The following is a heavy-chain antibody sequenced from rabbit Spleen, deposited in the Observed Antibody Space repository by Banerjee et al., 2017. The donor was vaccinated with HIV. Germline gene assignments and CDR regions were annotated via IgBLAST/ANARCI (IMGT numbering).Heavy chain of an antibody. CDR2: IYGGDGSST. Sequence: QQQLVESGGGLVKPEGSLTLTCTASGFSFSNKYWMNWVCQAPGKGLEWIGCIYGGDGSSTAYANWAKGRFTISKTSSTTVTLQMTSLTVADTATYFCARDTGSSFSSYGMDLWGPGTLVTVS. J-gene: IGHJ6*01. CDR3: ARDTGSSFSSYGMDL. CDR1: GFSFSNKYW. D-gene: IGHD8-1*01. V-gene: IGHV1S45*01.